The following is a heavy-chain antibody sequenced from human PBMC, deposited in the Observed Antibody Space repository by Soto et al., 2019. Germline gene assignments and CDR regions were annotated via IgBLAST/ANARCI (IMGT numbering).Heavy chain of an antibody. V-gene: IGHV4-34*01. D-gene: IGHD2-8*02. CDR1: GGSLTGYY. J-gene: IGHJ4*02. Sequence: TASETLSLTCTANGGSLTGYYWSWIRQPPGKGLEWIGEVKDGGSTNYSPSLRGRVSISADTSKNHFSLRLNSVTAADTAVYYCARDKITGLFDYWGQGTLVTAPQ. CDR3: ARDKITGLFDY. CDR2: VKDGGST.